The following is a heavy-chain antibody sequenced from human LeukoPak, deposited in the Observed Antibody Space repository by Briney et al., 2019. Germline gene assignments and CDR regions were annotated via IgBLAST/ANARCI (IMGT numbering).Heavy chain of an antibody. V-gene: IGHV1-2*02. D-gene: IGHD3-22*01. J-gene: IGHJ4*02. CDR3: ARGPGRKHYYDSSGYPLY. Sequence: ASVKVSCKASGYTFTGYYMHWVRQAPGQGLEWMGWINPNSGGTNYAQEFQGRVTMTRDTSISTAYMELSRLRSDDTAVYYCARGPGRKHYYDSSGYPLYWGQGTLVTVSS. CDR2: INPNSGGT. CDR1: GYTFTGYY.